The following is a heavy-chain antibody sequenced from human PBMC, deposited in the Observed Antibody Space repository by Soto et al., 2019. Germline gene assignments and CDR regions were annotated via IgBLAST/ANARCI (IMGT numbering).Heavy chain of an antibody. Sequence: PGGSLRLSCAASGSTFSIYSMTWVRQAPGKGVEWVSSIDSSSNYIYNADSVKGRFTISRDNAKNSVYLQMNSLRVEDTAVYFCAREAHFYGRSDVYDIWGQGAMVTVSS. D-gene: IGHD4-17*01. V-gene: IGHV3-21*06. CDR2: IDSSSNYI. CDR3: AREAHFYGRSDVYDI. CDR1: GSTFSIYS. J-gene: IGHJ3*02.